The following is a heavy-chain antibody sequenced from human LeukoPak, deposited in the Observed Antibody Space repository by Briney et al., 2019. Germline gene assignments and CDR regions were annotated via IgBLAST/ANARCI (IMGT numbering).Heavy chain of an antibody. CDR1: GGSISSYY. D-gene: IGHD1-1*01. CDR3: ARGGTGDWFDP. Sequence: SETLSLTCTVSGGSISSYYWSWIRQPPGKGLEWIGYIYYSGSTNYNPSLKSRVTISVDTSKNQFSLKLSSVTAADTAVYYCARGGTGDWFDPWGQGTLVTVSS. J-gene: IGHJ5*02. V-gene: IGHV4-59*01. CDR2: IYYSGST.